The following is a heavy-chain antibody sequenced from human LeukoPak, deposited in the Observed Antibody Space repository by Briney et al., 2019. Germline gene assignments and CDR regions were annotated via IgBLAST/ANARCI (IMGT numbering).Heavy chain of an antibody. V-gene: IGHV4-59*01. Sequence: SETLSLTWTVSGGSITSYHWSWIRQPPGKGLEWIGYISYSGSTNYNPSLKSRVTISIDTSKNQFSLKLNSVTAADTAVYYCASGGYCSSTSCYPNWFDPWGQGTLVTVSS. D-gene: IGHD2-2*01. J-gene: IGHJ5*02. CDR3: ASGGYCSSTSCYPNWFDP. CDR2: ISYSGST. CDR1: GGSITSYH.